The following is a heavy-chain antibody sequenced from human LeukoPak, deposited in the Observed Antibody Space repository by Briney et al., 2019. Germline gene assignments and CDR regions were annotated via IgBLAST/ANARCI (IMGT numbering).Heavy chain of an antibody. CDR1: GGSISSSSYY. V-gene: IGHV4-39*07. CDR2: IYYSDNI. Sequence: MTSETLPLTCTVSGGSISSSSYYWGWIRQPPGKGLEWIGSIYYSDNIYYNPSLKSRVTIAVDTSKNQFSLRLTSVTAADMAVYYCVRTNPWDLTYYFDYWGQGTLVTVSS. D-gene: IGHD1-14*01. CDR3: VRTNPWDLTYYFDY. J-gene: IGHJ4*02.